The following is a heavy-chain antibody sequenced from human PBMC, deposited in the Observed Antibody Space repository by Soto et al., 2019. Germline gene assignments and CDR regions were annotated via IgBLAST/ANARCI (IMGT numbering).Heavy chain of an antibody. V-gene: IGHV3-30-3*01. CDR2: ISFDGAND. D-gene: IGHD2-8*01. CDR3: ARDAVDVTKMVFLSPIDY. CDR1: GFMFRNHA. Sequence: QVYLVESGGGVVQPGRSLRLSCAASGFMFRNHAMHWVRQAPGKGLDWVAVISFDGANDFYADSVKGRFTISRDNSRNTLYLQMDSLRPEDTAVYYCARDAVDVTKMVFLSPIDYWGQGALLTVSS. J-gene: IGHJ4*02.